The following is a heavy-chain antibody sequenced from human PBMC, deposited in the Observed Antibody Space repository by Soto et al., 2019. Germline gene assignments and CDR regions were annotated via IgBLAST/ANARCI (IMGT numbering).Heavy chain of an antibody. CDR3: AKVGGGKYYYDSSGYYYDY. D-gene: IGHD3-22*01. CDR1: GFTFSSYG. J-gene: IGHJ4*02. CDR2: ISYDGSNK. Sequence: QVQLVESGGGVVQPGRSLRLSCAASGFTFSSYGMHWVRQAPGKGLEWVAVISYDGSNKYYADSVKGRFTISRDNSKNTLYLQMNRLRAEDTGVYYCAKVGGGKYYYDSSGYYYDYWGQGTLVTVSS. V-gene: IGHV3-30*18.